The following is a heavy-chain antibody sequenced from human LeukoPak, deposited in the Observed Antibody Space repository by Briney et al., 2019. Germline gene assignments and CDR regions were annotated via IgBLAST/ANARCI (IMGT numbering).Heavy chain of an antibody. V-gene: IGHV3-66*01. Sequence: GGSLRLSCAASGFTVSSNYMSWVRQAPGKGLEWVSVIYSGGSTYYADSVKGRFTISRDSSKNTLYLQMNSLRAEDTAVYYCASTKLGYCSGGSCYLSDAFDIWGQGTMVTVSS. CDR3: ASTKLGYCSGGSCYLSDAFDI. D-gene: IGHD2-15*01. CDR1: GFTVSSNY. CDR2: IYSGGST. J-gene: IGHJ3*02.